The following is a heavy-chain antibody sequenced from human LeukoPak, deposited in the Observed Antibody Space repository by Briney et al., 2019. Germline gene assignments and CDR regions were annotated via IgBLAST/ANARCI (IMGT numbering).Heavy chain of an antibody. Sequence: NPSETLSLTCTVSGGSISSYYWSWIRQPPGKGLEWIGYIYYSGSTNYNPSLKSRVTISVDTSKNQFSLKLSSVTAADTAVYYCARGLRSLGETYYMDVWGKGTTVTVSS. CDR3: ARGLRSLGETYYMDV. D-gene: IGHD5-12*01. CDR2: IYYSGST. CDR1: GGSISSYY. J-gene: IGHJ6*03. V-gene: IGHV4-59*01.